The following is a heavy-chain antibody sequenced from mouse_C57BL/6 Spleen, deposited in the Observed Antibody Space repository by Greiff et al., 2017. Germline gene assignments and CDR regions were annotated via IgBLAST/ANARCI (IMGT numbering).Heavy chain of an antibody. CDR2: IDPSDSYT. V-gene: IGHV1-50*01. CDR1: GYTFTSYW. CDR3: AKRTTVVATDY. Sequence: QVQLQQPGAELVKPGASVKLSCKASGYTFTSYWMQWVKQRPGQGLEWIGEIDPSDSYTNYNQKFKGKATLTVDTSSSTAYMQLSSLTSADSAVYYGAKRTTVVATDYWGQGTTLTVSS. D-gene: IGHD1-1*01. J-gene: IGHJ2*01.